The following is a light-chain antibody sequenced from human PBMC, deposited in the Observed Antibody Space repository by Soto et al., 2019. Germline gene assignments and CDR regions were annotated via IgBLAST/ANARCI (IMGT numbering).Light chain of an antibody. CDR1: QSISSY. CDR2: AAS. CDR3: QQYYVSPPT. Sequence: DIQMTQSPSSLSASVGDRVTITCRASQSISSYLNWYQQKPGKAPKLLIYAASSLQSGVPSRFSGSGSGTDFTLTISSLQPEDVAVYYCQQYYVSPPTFGQGTKVEIK. J-gene: IGKJ1*01. V-gene: IGKV1-39*01.